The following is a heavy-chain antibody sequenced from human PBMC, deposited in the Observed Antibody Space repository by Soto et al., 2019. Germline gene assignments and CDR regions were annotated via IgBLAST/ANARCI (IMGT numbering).Heavy chain of an antibody. J-gene: IGHJ6*02. CDR1: GFTFSSYS. V-gene: IGHV3-48*01. CDR2: ISNSSSTI. CDR3: AVVPAANGHYGMDV. Sequence: PGGSLRLSCAASGFTFSSYSMNWVRQAPGKGLEWVSYISNSSSTIYYADSVKGRFTISRDNAKNSLYLQMNSLRAEDTAVYYCAVVPAANGHYGMDVWGQGTTVTVSS. D-gene: IGHD2-2*01.